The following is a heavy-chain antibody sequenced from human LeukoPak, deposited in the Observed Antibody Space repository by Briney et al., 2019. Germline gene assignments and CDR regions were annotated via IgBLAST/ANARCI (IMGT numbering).Heavy chain of an antibody. J-gene: IGHJ4*02. V-gene: IGHV4-39*07. CDR2: LYYSGNT. CDR3: AREGYYGSGSKLFDY. D-gene: IGHD3-10*01. Sequence: SETLSLTCTVSGASINTGDYYWGWIRQPPGKGPEWIGSLYYSGNTYYNPSLKSRVTMSIDTSKNQFSLNLNSVTAADTAMYYCAREGYYGSGSKLFDYWGQGTLVTVSS. CDR1: GASINTGDYY.